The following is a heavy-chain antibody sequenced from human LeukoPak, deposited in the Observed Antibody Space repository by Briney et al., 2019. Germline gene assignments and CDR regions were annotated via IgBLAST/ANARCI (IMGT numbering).Heavy chain of an antibody. V-gene: IGHV3-30*02. CDR2: IRNDGSNK. CDR3: AKEDY. CDR1: GLTFSSYG. Sequence: GGSLRLSCAASGLTFSSYGMQWVRQAAGKGREGGAFIRNDGSNKYYADSVKGRFTISRDNSKNTLYLQMNSLRAEDTAVYYCAKEDYWGQGTLVTVSS. J-gene: IGHJ4*02.